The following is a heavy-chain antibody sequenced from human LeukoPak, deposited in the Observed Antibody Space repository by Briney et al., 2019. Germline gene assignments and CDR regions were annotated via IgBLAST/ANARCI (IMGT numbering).Heavy chain of an antibody. CDR2: VSESGGST. V-gene: IGHV3-23*01. Sequence: PGVSLRLSCAASGFTFSSYGMSWVRQAPGKGLEWVSGVSESGGSTYYTDSVKGRFTISRDNSRNTLYLQMNSLRAEDTAIYYCTKWNGYGDYWGQGILVTVSS. D-gene: IGHD3-3*01. CDR3: TKWNGYGDY. J-gene: IGHJ4*02. CDR1: GFTFSSYG.